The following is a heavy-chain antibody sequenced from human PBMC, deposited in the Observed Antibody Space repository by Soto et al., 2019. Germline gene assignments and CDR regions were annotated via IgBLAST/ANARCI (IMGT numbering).Heavy chain of an antibody. CDR2: ISTYKGDP. Sequence: ASVKVSYKASGYIFTSYGIGWVRQAPGEGLEWMGWISTYKGDPNYAQKFQGRVTMTTDTSTSTAYMVLRSLRSDDTALYYCARFGYSKYRFDYWGLGTLVTVSS. V-gene: IGHV1-18*01. CDR1: GYIFTSYG. CDR3: ARFGYSKYRFDY. D-gene: IGHD5-18*01. J-gene: IGHJ4*02.